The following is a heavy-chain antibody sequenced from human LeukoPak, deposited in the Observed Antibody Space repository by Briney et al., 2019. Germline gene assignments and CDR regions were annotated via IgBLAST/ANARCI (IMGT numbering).Heavy chain of an antibody. CDR3: ARGSDDFWSGYSPSY. J-gene: IGHJ4*02. D-gene: IGHD3-3*01. CDR2: INPNSGGT. CDR1: GYTFTGYY. Sequence: ASVKVSCKAAGYTFTGYYMHWVRQAPGQGLEWMGWINPNSGGTNYAQKFQGRVTMTRDTSISTAYMELSRLRSDDTAVYYCARGSDDFWSGYSPSYWGQGTLVTVSS. V-gene: IGHV1-2*02.